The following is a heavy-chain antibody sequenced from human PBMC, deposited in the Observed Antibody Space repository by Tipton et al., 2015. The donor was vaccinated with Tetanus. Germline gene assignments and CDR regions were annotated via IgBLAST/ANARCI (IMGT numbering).Heavy chain of an antibody. J-gene: IGHJ4*02. D-gene: IGHD2-8*01. Sequence: QLVQSGAEVKKPGSSVKVSCRDTGDTFSSYALIWVRQAPGQGLEWMGGIIPVFRTINYAQKFHGRVTITADKSTTTVYLELSDLRSEDTAVYYCARGFRAYGNYSFDYWGQGTLVAVSS. CDR2: IIPVFRTI. V-gene: IGHV1-69*06. CDR3: ARGFRAYGNYSFDY. CDR1: GDTFSSYA.